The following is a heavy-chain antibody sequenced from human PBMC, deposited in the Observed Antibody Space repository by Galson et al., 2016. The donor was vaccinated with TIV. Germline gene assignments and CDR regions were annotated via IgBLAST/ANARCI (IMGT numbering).Heavy chain of an antibody. V-gene: IGHV3-53*05. CDR1: GVLVSNNY. D-gene: IGHD4/OR15-4a*01. Sequence: SLRLSCAASGVLVSNNYMSWVRQAPGKGLEWISVIYTNGRTFYADSVKGRFTISRDNSKNTLYLQMNSLRPEDTALYYCARQNDYSYYFDYWGQGTLVTVSS. J-gene: IGHJ4*02. CDR3: ARQNDYSYYFDY. CDR2: IYTNGRT.